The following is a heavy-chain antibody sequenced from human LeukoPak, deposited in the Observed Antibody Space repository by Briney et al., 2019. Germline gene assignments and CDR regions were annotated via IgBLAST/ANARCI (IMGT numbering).Heavy chain of an antibody. V-gene: IGHV4-4*09. D-gene: IGHD3-16*01. Sequence: SETLSLTCSVSGGSITYYYCNWIRQAPGKGLEWIGYIYTSGSTNYNPSLKSRGTMSVDTSNNQVPLKLRPVTAADTAVYYCGTWGDAFDLWGQGTMVTVSS. J-gene: IGHJ3*01. CDR3: GTWGDAFDL. CDR2: IYTSGST. CDR1: GGSITYYY.